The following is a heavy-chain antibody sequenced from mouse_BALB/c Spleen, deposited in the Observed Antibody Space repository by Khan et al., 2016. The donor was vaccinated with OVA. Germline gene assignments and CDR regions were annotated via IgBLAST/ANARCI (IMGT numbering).Heavy chain of an antibody. CDR3: ARLEDI. CDR2: IWDGGST. CDR1: GFSLTSYG. V-gene: IGHV2-9*02. J-gene: IGHJ2*01. D-gene: IGHD1-3*01. Sequence: VKLLESGPGLVAPSQSLSITCTVSGFSLTSYGVHWVRQPPGKGLVWLGVIWDGGSTNYNSALMSRLSISKDNSKSQVCLKMNSLQTDDTAMYYCARLEDIWGQGTTLTVSS.